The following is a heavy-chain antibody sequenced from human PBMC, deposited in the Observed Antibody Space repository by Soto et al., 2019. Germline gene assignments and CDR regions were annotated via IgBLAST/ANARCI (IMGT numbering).Heavy chain of an antibody. Sequence: EVQVLESGGGLVQPGGSLRLSCVVSVFPFGANAMSWVRQAQGKGLEWVSGLSNTGRRTSYADSVKGRFSISRDNSENTVYLQMNSLRVEDTAVYYCATEMGATQGPFDNWGQGTLVTVSS. CDR1: VFPFGANA. CDR3: ATEMGATQGPFDN. J-gene: IGHJ4*02. V-gene: IGHV3-23*01. CDR2: LSNTGRRT. D-gene: IGHD1-26*01.